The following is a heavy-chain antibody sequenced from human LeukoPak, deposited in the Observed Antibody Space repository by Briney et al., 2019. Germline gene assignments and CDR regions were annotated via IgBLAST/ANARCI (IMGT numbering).Heavy chain of an antibody. CDR1: GFTFSSYW. CDR3: VRDGYCGTTSCAGPL. J-gene: IGHJ4*02. CDR2: INTDGTTT. Sequence: PGGSLRLSCAASGFTFSSYWMYWVRQAPAKGLVCVSRINTDGTTTNYADSVKGRFTVSRNNAKNILYLQMNSLRAEDTAVYYCVRDGYCGTTSCAGPLWGQGTLVTVSS. V-gene: IGHV3-74*01. D-gene: IGHD2-2*03.